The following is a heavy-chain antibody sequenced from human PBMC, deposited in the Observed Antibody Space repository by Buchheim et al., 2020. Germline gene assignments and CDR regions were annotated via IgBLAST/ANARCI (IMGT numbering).Heavy chain of an antibody. CDR2: IWYDGRNK. J-gene: IGHJ4*02. Sequence: QVQLVESGGGVVQPGRSLRLSCAASGFTFSSYGMHWVRQAPGKGLEWVAVIWYDGRNKYYAASVKGRFTIPRDNSKNTLYLQMNSLRAEDTAVYYCARDGGMAKTEFDYWGQGTL. CDR3: ARDGGMAKTEFDY. V-gene: IGHV3-33*01. CDR1: GFTFSSYG. D-gene: IGHD5-24*01.